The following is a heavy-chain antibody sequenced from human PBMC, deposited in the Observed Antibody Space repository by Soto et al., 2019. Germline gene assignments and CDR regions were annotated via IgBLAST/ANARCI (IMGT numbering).Heavy chain of an antibody. CDR1: GFSFSADGVG. V-gene: IGHV2-5*02. D-gene: IGHD3-16*01. CDR3: AHAFGGTSWPNDAFDV. CDR2: IYWDDDT. Sequence: QITLKESGPTLVKPTQTLTLTCIFSGFSFSADGVGVGWIRQPPGKALERLALIYWDDDTRYRPSLKSRLTITKDSSKNQVALTMTNMDPLDTATYYCAHAFGGTSWPNDAFDVWGQGTVVTVSS. J-gene: IGHJ3*01.